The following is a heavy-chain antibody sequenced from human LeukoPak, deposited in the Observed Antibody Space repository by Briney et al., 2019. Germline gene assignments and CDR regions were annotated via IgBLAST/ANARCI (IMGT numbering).Heavy chain of an antibody. CDR1: GGSFSGYY. Sequence: SETLSLTCAVYGGSFSGYYWSWTRQPPGKGLEWIGEINHSGSTNYNPSLKSRVTISVDTSKNQFSLKLSSVTAADTAVYYCARGHSYYYYGMDVWGQGTTVTVSS. CDR3: ARGHSYYYYGMDV. CDR2: INHSGST. V-gene: IGHV4-34*01. J-gene: IGHJ6*02.